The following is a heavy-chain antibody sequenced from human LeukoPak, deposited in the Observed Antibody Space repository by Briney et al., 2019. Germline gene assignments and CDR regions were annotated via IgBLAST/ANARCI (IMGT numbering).Heavy chain of an antibody. J-gene: IGHJ5*02. V-gene: IGHV3-74*01. CDR3: ARGRGWVAVAGNWFDP. CDR2: INSDGSST. D-gene: IGHD6-19*01. CDR1: GFTFSSYW. Sequence: PGGSLTLSYAAYGFTFSSYWMHWVRQAPGKGLVWVSRINSDGSSTSYADSVKGRFTISRVNAKNTLYLQMNSLRAEDTAVYYCARGRGWVAVAGNWFDPWGQGTLVTVSS.